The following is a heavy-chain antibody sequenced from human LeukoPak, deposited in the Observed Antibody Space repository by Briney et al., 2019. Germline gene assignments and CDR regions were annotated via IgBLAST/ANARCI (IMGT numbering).Heavy chain of an antibody. V-gene: IGHV1-2*04. D-gene: IGHD5-12*01. Sequence: ASVKVSCTASGYTFTGYYMHWVRQAPGQGLEWMGWINPNSGGTNYAQKFQGWVTMTRDTSISTAYMELSRLRSDDTAVYYCARGRGGVATIPVDYWGQGTLVTVSS. CDR1: GYTFTGYY. J-gene: IGHJ4*02. CDR3: ARGRGGVATIPVDY. CDR2: INPNSGGT.